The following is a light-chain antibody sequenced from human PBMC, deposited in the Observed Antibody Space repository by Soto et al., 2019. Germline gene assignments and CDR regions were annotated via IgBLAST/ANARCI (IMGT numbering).Light chain of an antibody. J-gene: IGKJ2*01. CDR3: QQYKNWPPGDT. Sequence: EIVMTQSPATLSVSPGERATLSCRASQSVSSNLAWYQQKPGQAPRLLIYGASTRATGIPARFSGSGSGTEVTLTISSLQSEDFAVYYCQQYKNWPPGDTFGQGTKLEIK. CDR1: QSVSSN. CDR2: GAS. V-gene: IGKV3-15*01.